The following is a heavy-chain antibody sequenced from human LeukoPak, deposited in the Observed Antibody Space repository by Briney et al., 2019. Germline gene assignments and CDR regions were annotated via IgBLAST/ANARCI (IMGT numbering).Heavy chain of an antibody. J-gene: IGHJ4*02. Sequence: SETLSLTCTVSGGSISTYYWGWSRQPPGKGLEWIGYIFYSGTTNYNPSLKSRVTISVDTSKNQFSLKLSSVTAADTAVYYCARRRSTVTPLDYWGQGTLVTVSS. CDR3: ARRRSTVTPLDY. CDR2: IFYSGTT. D-gene: IGHD4-17*01. V-gene: IGHV4-59*01. CDR1: GGSISTYY.